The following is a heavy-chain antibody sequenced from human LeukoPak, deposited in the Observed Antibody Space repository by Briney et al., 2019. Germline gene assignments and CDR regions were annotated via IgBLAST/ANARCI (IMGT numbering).Heavy chain of an antibody. Sequence: GGSLRLSWAASGFTFSIYWTSWVSPPPGKGLECGVNINQDGTEKYHVASVKGPFIISRDNAKNPLYLQMNSLRAEDTALYYCVVSTVVTPDDNWFDPWGQGTLVTVSS. CDR1: GFTFSIYW. V-gene: IGHV3-7*01. D-gene: IGHD4-23*01. CDR2: INQDGTEK. J-gene: IGHJ5*02. CDR3: VVSTVVTPDDNWFDP.